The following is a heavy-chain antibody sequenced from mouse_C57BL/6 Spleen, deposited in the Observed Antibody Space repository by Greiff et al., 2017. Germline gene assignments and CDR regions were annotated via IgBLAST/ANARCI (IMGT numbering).Heavy chain of an antibody. Sequence: DVKLVESGGGLVQPGGSLKLSCAASGFTFSDYYMYWVRQTPEKRLEWVAYISNGGGSTYYPDTVKGRFTISRDNAKNTLYLQMSRLKSEDTAMYYCARQRDYGSSWYFDVWGTGTTVTVSS. CDR3: ARQRDYGSSWYFDV. J-gene: IGHJ1*03. CDR1: GFTFSDYY. D-gene: IGHD1-1*01. CDR2: ISNGGGST. V-gene: IGHV5-12*01.